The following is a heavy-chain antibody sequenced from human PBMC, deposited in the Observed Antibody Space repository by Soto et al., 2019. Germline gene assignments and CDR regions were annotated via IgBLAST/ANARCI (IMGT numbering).Heavy chain of an antibody. CDR2: ISYDGSNK. J-gene: IGHJ4*02. Sequence: QVQLVESGGGVVQPGRSLRLSCAASGFTFSSYAMHWVRQAPGKGLEWVAVISYDGSNKYYADPVKGRFTISRDNSKNTLYLQMNSLRAEDTAVYYCAREVAAGNHHTFDYWGQGTLVTVSS. CDR3: AREVAAGNHHTFDY. D-gene: IGHD6-13*01. CDR1: GFTFSSYA. V-gene: IGHV3-30-3*01.